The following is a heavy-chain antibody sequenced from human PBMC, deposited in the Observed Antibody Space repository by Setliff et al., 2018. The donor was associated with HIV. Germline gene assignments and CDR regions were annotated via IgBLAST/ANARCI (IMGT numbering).Heavy chain of an antibody. J-gene: IGHJ4*02. D-gene: IGHD2-2*01. CDR3: ARMSISASVYFDY. CDR1: GGSITNGDHY. Sequence: SETLSLTCSVSGGSITNGDHYWAWIRQSPGKGLEWIGYIYYTGDTYYSSSFESRVVIPLDTSNNQFSLRVRSVTAADTALYFCARMSISASVYFDYWGQGTLVTVS. V-gene: IGHV4-30-4*08. CDR2: IYYTGDT.